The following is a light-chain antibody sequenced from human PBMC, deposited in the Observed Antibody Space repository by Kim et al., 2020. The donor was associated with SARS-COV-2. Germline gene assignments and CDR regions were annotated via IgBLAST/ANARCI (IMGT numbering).Light chain of an antibody. V-gene: IGKV4-1*01. J-gene: IGKJ1*01. CDR2: WAS. CDR3: QQYYTIPWT. Sequence: ATIHCKSSQSVLYNFNNMNYLAWFQQKPGQPPKLLIYWASTRESGVPDRFSGSGSGTDFTLTISSLQAEDVAVYYCQQYYTIPWTFGQGTKVDIK. CDR1: QSVLYNFNNMNY.